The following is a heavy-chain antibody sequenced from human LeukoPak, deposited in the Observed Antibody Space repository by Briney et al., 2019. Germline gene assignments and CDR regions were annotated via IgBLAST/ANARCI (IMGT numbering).Heavy chain of an antibody. Sequence: GESLKISCKVSGYSFTSYWIGWVRQMPGKGLEWMGIIYPGDSDTRYSPSFQGQVTISADKSISTAYLQWSSLKASDTAMYYCARHGPSSSWLYNWFDPWGQGTLVTVSS. CDR3: ARHGPSSSWLYNWFDP. J-gene: IGHJ5*02. CDR2: IYPGDSDT. CDR1: GYSFTSYW. V-gene: IGHV5-51*01. D-gene: IGHD6-13*01.